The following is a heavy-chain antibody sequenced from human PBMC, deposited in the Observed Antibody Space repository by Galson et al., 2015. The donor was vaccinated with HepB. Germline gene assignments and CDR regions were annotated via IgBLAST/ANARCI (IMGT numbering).Heavy chain of an antibody. J-gene: IGHJ6*02. Sequence: SVKVSCKASGGTFSSYTISWVRQAPGQGLEWMGRIIPILGIANYAQKFQGRVTITADKSTSTAYMELSSLRSEDTAVYYCAIPRGDSSVDYYYYGMDVWGQGTTVTVSS. CDR2: IIPILGIA. CDR1: GGTFSSYT. CDR3: AIPRGDSSVDYYYYGMDV. D-gene: IGHD3-22*01. V-gene: IGHV1-69*02.